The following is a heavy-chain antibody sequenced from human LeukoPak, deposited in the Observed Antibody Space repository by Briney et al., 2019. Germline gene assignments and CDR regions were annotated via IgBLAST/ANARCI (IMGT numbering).Heavy chain of an antibody. CDR1: GGSIATNFY. CDR2: IYFSGPT. J-gene: IGHJ4*02. CDR3: VRDHDRDGYFDY. V-gene: IGHV4-31*03. D-gene: IGHD1-1*01. Sequence: KTSETLTLTCNVSGGSIATNFYWTWIRQRPATGLEWIGYIYFSGPTYYNPSLKSRLTLSLDSSRNQFSLHLESVTAADLAVYFCVRDHDRDGYFDYWGQGILVTVSS.